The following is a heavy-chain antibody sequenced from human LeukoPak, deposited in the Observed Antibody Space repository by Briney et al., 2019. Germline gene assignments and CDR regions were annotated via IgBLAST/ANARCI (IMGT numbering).Heavy chain of an antibody. CDR2: ISYDGSNK. CDR3: ARGIVGAALLWF. V-gene: IGHV3-30*01. Sequence: GRSLRLSCAASGFTFSSYAMHGVRQAPGKGLEWVAVISYDGSNKYYADSVKGRFTISRDNSKNTLYLQMNSLRAEDTAVYYCARGIVGAALLWFWGQGTLVTVSS. J-gene: IGHJ4*02. D-gene: IGHD1-26*01. CDR1: GFTFSSYA.